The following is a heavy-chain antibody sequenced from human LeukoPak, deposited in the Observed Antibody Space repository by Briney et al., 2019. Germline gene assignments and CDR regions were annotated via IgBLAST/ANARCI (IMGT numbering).Heavy chain of an antibody. D-gene: IGHD1-26*01. Sequence: GASVKVSCTASGYTFTSYDINWVRQATGQGLEWMGWMNPNSGNTGYAQKFQGRVTMTRNTSISTAYMELSSLRSEDTAVYYCARGYSGSYWGQNYYGMDVWGQGTTVTVSS. CDR3: ARGYSGSYWGQNYYGMDV. CDR1: GYTFTSYD. CDR2: MNPNSGNT. J-gene: IGHJ6*02. V-gene: IGHV1-8*01.